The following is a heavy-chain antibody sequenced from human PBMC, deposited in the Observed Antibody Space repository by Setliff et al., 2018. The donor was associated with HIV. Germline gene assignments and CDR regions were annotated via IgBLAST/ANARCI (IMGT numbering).Heavy chain of an antibody. CDR2: INHSGST. CDR1: GGSFSGYY. J-gene: IGHJ4*02. D-gene: IGHD5-12*01. CDR3: ARGSRDGYNSYFDY. Sequence: PSETLSLTCAVYGGSFSGYYWSWIRQPPGKGLEWIGEINHSGSTNYNPSLKSRVTISVDTSKNQFSLKLGSVTAADTAVYYCARGSRDGYNSYFDYWGQGTLVTVSS. V-gene: IGHV4-34*01.